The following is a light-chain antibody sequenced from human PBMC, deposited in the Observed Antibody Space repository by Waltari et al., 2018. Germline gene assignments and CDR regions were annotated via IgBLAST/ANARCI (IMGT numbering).Light chain of an antibody. J-gene: IGKJ1*01. CDR2: AAS. CDR1: QSLGSN. Sequence: EIAMTQSPATLSVSPGERATLSCRASQSLGSNLAWYQQKPGQAPRPLIYAASTRATGIPVRFRGSGSGTEFTLTISSLQSEDFAIYYCQQYNDWPPTWTFGQGTKVEIK. CDR3: QQYNDWPPTWT. V-gene: IGKV3-15*01.